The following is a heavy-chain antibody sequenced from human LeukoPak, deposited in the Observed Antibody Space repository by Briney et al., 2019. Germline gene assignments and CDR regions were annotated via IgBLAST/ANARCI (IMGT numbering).Heavy chain of an antibody. J-gene: IGHJ4*02. D-gene: IGHD3-10*01. CDR3: ARDDSSVGLVWFGEYSWGY. CDR1: RWTLIRYR. CDR2: ISAYNGNT. Sequence: GASVNESRQASRWTLIRYRINGVGQAAGQGPEWMGWISAYNGNTNYAQKLQGRVTMTTDTSASTAYMELRSVRSDDTPVYYCARDDSSVGLVWFGEYSWGYWGQGTLVTVSS. V-gene: IGHV1-18*01.